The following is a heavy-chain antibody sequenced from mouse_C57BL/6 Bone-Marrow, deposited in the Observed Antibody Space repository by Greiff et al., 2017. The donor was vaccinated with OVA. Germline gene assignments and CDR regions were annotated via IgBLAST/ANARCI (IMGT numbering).Heavy chain of an antibody. V-gene: IGHV1-53*01. J-gene: IGHJ3*01. CDR1: GYTFTSYW. D-gene: IGHD3-2*02. CDR2: INPSNGGT. CDR3: AREEQLRLRAWFAY. Sequence: LKESGTELVKPGASVKLSCKASGYTFTSYWMHWVKQRPGQGLEWIGNINPSNGGTNYNEKFKSKATLTVDKSSSTAYMQLSSLTSEDSAVYYCAREEQLRLRAWFAYWGQGTLVTVSA.